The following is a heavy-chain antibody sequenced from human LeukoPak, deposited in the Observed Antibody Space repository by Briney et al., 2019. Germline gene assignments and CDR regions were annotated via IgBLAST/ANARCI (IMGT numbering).Heavy chain of an antibody. CDR1: GFTFSSYW. CDR2: INSDGSST. Sequence: GGSLRLSCAASGFTFSSYWMHWVRQAPGKGLVWVSRINSDGSSTSYADSVKGRFTISRDNSKNTLYLQMNSLRAEDTAIYYCAKAPPPYCSGGSCFDAFDIWGQGTMVTVS. J-gene: IGHJ3*02. CDR3: AKAPPPYCSGGSCFDAFDI. D-gene: IGHD2-15*01. V-gene: IGHV3-74*01.